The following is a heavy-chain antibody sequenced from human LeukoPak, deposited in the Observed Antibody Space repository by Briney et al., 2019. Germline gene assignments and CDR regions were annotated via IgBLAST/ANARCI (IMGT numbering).Heavy chain of an antibody. Sequence: GGSLRLSCAASGFTFSSYWMHRVRQAPGKGLVWVSRINSDGSSTSYADSVKGRFTISRDNAKNTLYLQMNSLRAEDTAVYYCARENTMDYMDVWGKGTTVTVSS. V-gene: IGHV3-74*01. CDR2: INSDGSST. D-gene: IGHD3-10*01. CDR3: ARENTMDYMDV. J-gene: IGHJ6*03. CDR1: GFTFSSYW.